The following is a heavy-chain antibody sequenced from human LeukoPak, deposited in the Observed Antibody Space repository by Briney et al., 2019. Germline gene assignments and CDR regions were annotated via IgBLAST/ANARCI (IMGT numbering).Heavy chain of an antibody. CDR2: IYSGGST. J-gene: IGHJ4*02. CDR3: ASFFPAYYDSSGYYSDY. Sequence: GGSLRLYCAASGFTVSSNYMRWVRQAPGKGLEWVSVIYSGGSTYYADSVKGRFTISRDNSKNTLYLQMNSLRAEDTAVYYCASFFPAYYDSSGYYSDYWGQGTLVTVSS. CDR1: GFTVSSNY. D-gene: IGHD3-22*01. V-gene: IGHV3-53*01.